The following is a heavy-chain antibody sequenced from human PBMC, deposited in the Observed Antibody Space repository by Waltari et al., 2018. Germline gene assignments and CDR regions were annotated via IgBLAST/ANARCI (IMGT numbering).Heavy chain of an antibody. D-gene: IGHD6-6*01. CDR1: GFSFKTYI. J-gene: IGHJ4*02. Sequence: EVQLVESGGGLVKPGGSLRLSCAASGFSFKTYIMNWVRQARGKGLEWLSSIYTSTNGFIDYAESVRGRFSVSRDNAMNSLYLEMNSLRAEDTAVYYCARSYDTSSPFDYWGQGTLVTVS. CDR3: ARSYDTSSPFDY. CDR2: IYTSTNGFI. V-gene: IGHV3-21*01.